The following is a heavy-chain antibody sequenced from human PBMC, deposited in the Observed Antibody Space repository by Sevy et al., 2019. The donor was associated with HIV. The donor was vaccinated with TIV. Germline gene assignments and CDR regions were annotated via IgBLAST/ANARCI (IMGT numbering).Heavy chain of an antibody. Sequence: GGSLRLSCAASGFTFSDVWMSWVRQAPGKGLEWVSYISISGRTMYYADSVKGRFTISRDNAKNSLYLQMNSLRAEDTAVYYCAREVDGVRGVFDYWGQGTLVTVSS. V-gene: IGHV3-11*01. CDR1: GFTFSDVW. CDR3: AREVDGVRGVFDY. CDR2: ISISGRTM. J-gene: IGHJ4*02. D-gene: IGHD3-10*01.